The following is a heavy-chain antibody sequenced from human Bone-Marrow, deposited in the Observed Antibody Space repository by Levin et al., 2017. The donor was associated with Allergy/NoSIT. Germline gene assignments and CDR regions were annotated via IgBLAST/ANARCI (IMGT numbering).Heavy chain of an antibody. D-gene: IGHD2-15*01. V-gene: IGHV3-23*01. CDR2: ISKSGGST. CDR3: ALYCSGADCNSFGGAFDI. J-gene: IGHJ3*02. Sequence: RAGGSLRLSCAASGFTFSRYDMSWGRQAPGKGLEWVSSISKSGGSTNYADSVKGRFTISRDNSRNTLYLQMNSLTVEDTAVYRCALYCSGADCNSFGGAFDIWGLGTMVTVSS. CDR1: GFTFSRYD.